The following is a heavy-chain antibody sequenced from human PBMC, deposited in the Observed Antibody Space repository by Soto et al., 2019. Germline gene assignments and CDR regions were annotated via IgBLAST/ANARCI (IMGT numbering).Heavy chain of an antibody. Sequence: AASQNISCKGSGDIFTSYCICCVRQMPGKGLEWMGRIDPSDAYTNYSPSFQGHVTMSADKSISTAYLQWSSLKASDTAMYYCASGAYYYGMDVWGQGTTVTVSS. V-gene: IGHV5-10-1*01. D-gene: IGHD3-10*01. CDR3: ASGAYYYGMDV. CDR2: IDPSDAYT. J-gene: IGHJ6*02. CDR1: GDIFTSYC.